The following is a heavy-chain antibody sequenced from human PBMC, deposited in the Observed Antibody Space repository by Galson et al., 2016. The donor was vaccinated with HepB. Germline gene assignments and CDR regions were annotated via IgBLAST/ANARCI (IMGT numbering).Heavy chain of an antibody. Sequence: SLRLPCAASGFSVISNYMRCVRQAPGKGLEWVSTLSTSGFATYSAAVNGRFTVSRDKSKSSVFLQMTSLRPEDTALYFCARTQLAYYFDYRGQGALVSISS. CDR1: GFSVISNY. J-gene: IGHJ4*02. CDR2: LSTSGFA. V-gene: IGHV3-53*01. CDR3: ARTQLAYYFDY.